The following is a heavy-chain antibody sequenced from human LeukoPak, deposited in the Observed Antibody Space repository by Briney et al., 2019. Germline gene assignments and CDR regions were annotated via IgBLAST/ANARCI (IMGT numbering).Heavy chain of an antibody. D-gene: IGHD6-13*01. Sequence: GGSLRLSCAASGFTFSSYAMHWVRQAPGKGLEWVAVISYDGSNKYYADSVKGRFTISRDNSKNTLYLQMNSLRAEDTAVYYCARGIAAAGGYYYYYGMDVWGKGTTVTVSS. CDR3: ARGIAAAGGYYYYYGMDV. J-gene: IGHJ6*04. CDR2: ISYDGSNK. CDR1: GFTFSSYA. V-gene: IGHV3-30*04.